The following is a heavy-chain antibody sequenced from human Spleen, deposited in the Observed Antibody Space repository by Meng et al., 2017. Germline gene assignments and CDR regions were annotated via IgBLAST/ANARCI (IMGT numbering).Heavy chain of an antibody. J-gene: IGHJ5*02. Sequence: QLQLEEAGPGLVKPSETLSLTCTVSGYSFSSSCYYWAWIRQPPGKGLEWVGSINYGGTAYYASSLTSRVIISVDTSKNQFSLRLTSVTAADAAVYYCARLRDCSTSCYFDPWGQGTLVTVSS. D-gene: IGHD2-2*01. CDR2: INYGGTA. CDR1: GYSFSSSCYY. CDR3: ARLRDCSTSCYFDP. V-gene: IGHV4-39*01.